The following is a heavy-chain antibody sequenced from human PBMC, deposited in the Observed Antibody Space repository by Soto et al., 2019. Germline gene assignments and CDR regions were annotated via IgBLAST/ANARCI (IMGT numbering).Heavy chain of an antibody. CDR1: GFTFSTYG. Sequence: GGSLRLSCAASGFTFSTYGMSWVRQAPGKGLEWVASISSSGYNTFYADSVKGRFTISRDNAENTVHLLMHSLRAEDAARYFCVKQLLSMIIVADAFDIWGQGTTVTVS. J-gene: IGHJ3*02. CDR3: VKQLLSMIIVADAFDI. V-gene: IGHV3-23*01. D-gene: IGHD3-22*01. CDR2: ISSSGYNT.